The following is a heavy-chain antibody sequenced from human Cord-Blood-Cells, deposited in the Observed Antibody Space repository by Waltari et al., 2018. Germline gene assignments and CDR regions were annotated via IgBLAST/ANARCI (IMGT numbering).Heavy chain of an antibody. CDR3: AKGKNGDY. D-gene: IGHD2-8*01. J-gene: IGHJ4*02. CDR2: IRYVGSNK. V-gene: IGHV3-30*02. Sequence: QVQLVESGGGVVQPGGSLRLSCAASGFTFSSYGMHWVRQAPGKGLEWVAFIRYVGSNKYYADSVKGRFTISRDNSKNTLYLQMNSLRAEDTAVYYCAKGKNGDYWGQGTLVTVSS. CDR1: GFTFSSYG.